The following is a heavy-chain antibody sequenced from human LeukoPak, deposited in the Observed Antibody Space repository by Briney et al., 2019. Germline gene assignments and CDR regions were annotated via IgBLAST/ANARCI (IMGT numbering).Heavy chain of an antibody. Sequence: SETLSLTCTVSSGSINSYYWGWVRQPAGRGLEWIGRIYTTGKTDYNPSLKSRLTMSVDTSKRQFSLNLRSVTAADTAIYYCARHGYTASHYFLDFWMQGALVTDSS. J-gene: IGHJ4*02. CDR1: SGSINSYY. CDR3: ARHGYTASHYFLDF. V-gene: IGHV4-4*07. D-gene: IGHD3-16*01. CDR2: IYTTGKT.